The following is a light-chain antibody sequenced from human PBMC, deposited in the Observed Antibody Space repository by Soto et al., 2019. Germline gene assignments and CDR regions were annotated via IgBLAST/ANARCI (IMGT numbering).Light chain of an antibody. CDR3: SSYAGSNNYV. CDR2: EVS. V-gene: IGLV2-8*01. CDR1: SSDVGGYNY. J-gene: IGLJ1*01. Sequence: QSVLTQPPSASGSPGQSVTISCTGSSSDVGGYNYVSWYQQHPGKAPKLMIYEVSKRPSGVPDRFSGSKSDNTASLTVSGLQAEDEADYYCSSYAGSNNYVFGPGTKVTVL.